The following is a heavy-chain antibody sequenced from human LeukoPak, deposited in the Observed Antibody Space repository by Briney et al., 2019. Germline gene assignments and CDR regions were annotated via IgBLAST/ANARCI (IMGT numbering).Heavy chain of an antibody. V-gene: IGHV3-21*01. Sequence: GGSLRLSCAASGFTFSSYSMNWVRQAPGKGLEWVSSISSSSSYIYYADSVKGRFTISRDNAKNSLYLQMNSLRAEDTAVYYCAGGKYSYGGYDYWGQGTLVTVSS. J-gene: IGHJ4*02. CDR2: ISSSSSYI. CDR1: GFTFSSYS. D-gene: IGHD5-18*01. CDR3: AGGKYSYGGYDY.